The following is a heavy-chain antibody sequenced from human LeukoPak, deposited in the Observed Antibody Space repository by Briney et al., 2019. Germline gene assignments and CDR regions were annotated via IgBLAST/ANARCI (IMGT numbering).Heavy chain of an antibody. CDR3: ARVNYDYYYYMDV. CDR1: GGSISSGDHY. CDR2: IYYSGST. D-gene: IGHD4-23*01. Sequence: PSETLSLTCTVSGGSISSGDHYWSWIRQPPGKGLEWIGYIYYSGSTYYNPSLKSRVTISVDTSKNQFSLKLSSVTAADTAVYYCARVNYDYYYYMDVWGKGTTVTVSS. J-gene: IGHJ6*03. V-gene: IGHV4-30-4*08.